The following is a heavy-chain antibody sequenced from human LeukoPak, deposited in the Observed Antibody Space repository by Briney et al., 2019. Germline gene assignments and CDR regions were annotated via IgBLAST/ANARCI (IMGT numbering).Heavy chain of an antibody. CDR3: AKAGLPPLWLFYFDY. J-gene: IGHJ4*02. Sequence: RPGGSLRLSCAASGFTFSSYAMSWVRQAPGKGLEWVSAISGSGGSTYYADSVKGRFTISRDNSKNTLYLQMNRLRAEDTAVYYCAKAGLPPLWLFYFDYWGQGTLVTVSS. CDR2: ISGSGGST. V-gene: IGHV3-23*01. CDR1: GFTFSSYA. D-gene: IGHD5-24*01.